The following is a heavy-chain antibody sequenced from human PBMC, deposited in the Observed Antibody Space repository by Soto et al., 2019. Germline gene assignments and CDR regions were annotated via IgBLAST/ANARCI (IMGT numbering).Heavy chain of an antibody. CDR3: ATVWGATNAFAI. V-gene: IGHV1-24*01. J-gene: IGHJ3*02. D-gene: IGHD1-26*01. CDR2: FDPEDGET. CDR1: GYTLTELS. Sequence: ASVKVSCKVSGYTLTELSMHWVRQAPGKGLEWMGGFDPEDGETIYAQKFQGRVTMTEDTSTDTAYMELSSLRSEDTAVYYCATVWGATNAFAIWXQGTMVTVSS.